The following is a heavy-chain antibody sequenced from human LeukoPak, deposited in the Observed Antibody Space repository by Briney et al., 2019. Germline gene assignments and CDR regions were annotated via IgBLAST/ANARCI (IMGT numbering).Heavy chain of an antibody. D-gene: IGHD2-8*01. Sequence: GGSLRLSCAASGFIVSSNYMSWVRQAPGKGLEWVSIIYSGGSTYYADSVKGRFTISRESSKNTVYLQMNSLRGEDTAMYYCARVGTGTSGYFDYWGQGALVTVSS. CDR2: IYSGGST. V-gene: IGHV3-53*01. CDR3: ARVGTGTSGYFDY. CDR1: GFIVSSNY. J-gene: IGHJ4*02.